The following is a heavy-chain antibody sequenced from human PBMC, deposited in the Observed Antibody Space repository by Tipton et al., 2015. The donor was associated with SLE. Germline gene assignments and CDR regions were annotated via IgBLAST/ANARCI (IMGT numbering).Heavy chain of an antibody. J-gene: IGHJ4*02. D-gene: IGHD2-2*02. Sequence: LRLSCAVYGGSFSGYYWSWIRQPPGKGLEWIGEINHSGSTNYNPSLKSRVTISVDTSKNQFSLKLSSVTAADTAVYYCARFGGCSTTSCYRWGFDYGGQRTLVTVSS. CDR1: GGSFSGYY. CDR2: INHSGST. CDR3: ARFGGCSTTSCYRWGFDY. V-gene: IGHV4-34*01.